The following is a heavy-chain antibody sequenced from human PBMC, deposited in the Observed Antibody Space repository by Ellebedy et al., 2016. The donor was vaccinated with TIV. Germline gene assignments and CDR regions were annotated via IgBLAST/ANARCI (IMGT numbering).Heavy chain of an antibody. J-gene: IGHJ4*02. Sequence: PGGSLRLSCAASRFTFSSYSMNWVRQAPGKGLEWFSSISSSSSYIYYADSVKGRFTISLETSKNTVNLQMNSLRVEDTAIYYCAKDLFYDCFGPFDYWGQGTLVTVSS. V-gene: IGHV3-21*04. D-gene: IGHD2/OR15-2a*01. CDR3: AKDLFYDCFGPFDY. CDR2: ISSSSSYI. CDR1: RFTFSSYS.